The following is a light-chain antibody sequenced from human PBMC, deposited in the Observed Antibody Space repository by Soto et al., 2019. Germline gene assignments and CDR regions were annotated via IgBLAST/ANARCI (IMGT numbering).Light chain of an antibody. CDR3: SSYAGSNIA. V-gene: IGLV2-8*01. CDR2: EVS. J-gene: IGLJ1*01. CDR1: SSDVGGYNY. Sequence: QSALTQPPSASGSPGQSVTISCTGTSSDVGGYNYVSWYQQHPGKAPKLMIYEVSKRPSGVPDRFSGSKSGNTASLTVSGVQAEDEADYYCSSYAGSNIAFGTGTKLTVL.